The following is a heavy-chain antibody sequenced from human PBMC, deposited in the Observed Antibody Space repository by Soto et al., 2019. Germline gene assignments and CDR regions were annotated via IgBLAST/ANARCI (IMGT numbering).Heavy chain of an antibody. J-gene: IGHJ4*02. Sequence: QVQLVQSGAEVKKPGASVKVSCKASGYTFTNYYIHWVRQAPGQGLEWMGMINPSGGSTSYTRRFQGSVTPTRDTSTTTVYMELSSLRSEDTAVYYCARESQSSGWSWFDYWGQGTLVTVSS. CDR1: GYTFTNYY. CDR3: ARESQSSGWSWFDY. V-gene: IGHV1-46*01. CDR2: INPSGGST. D-gene: IGHD6-19*01.